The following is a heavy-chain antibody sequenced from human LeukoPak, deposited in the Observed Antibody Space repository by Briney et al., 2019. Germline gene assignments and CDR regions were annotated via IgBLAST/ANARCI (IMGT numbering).Heavy chain of an antibody. D-gene: IGHD2-15*01. J-gene: IGHJ4*02. Sequence: GGSLRFSCAASGLAFSAYKMHWVRQAPRKGLVWVSRISTDGYTTGYADFVQGRFTASRDNTKNTWSLEMNSLRAEDTAVYYCVVGGSPGYWGQGTLVTVSS. CDR1: GLAFSAYK. CDR3: VVGGSPGY. V-gene: IGHV3-74*01. CDR2: ISTDGYTT.